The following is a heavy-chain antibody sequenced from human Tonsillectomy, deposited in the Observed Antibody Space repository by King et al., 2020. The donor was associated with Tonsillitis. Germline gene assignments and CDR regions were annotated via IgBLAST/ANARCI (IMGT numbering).Heavy chain of an antibody. V-gene: IGHV3-11*01. CDR1: GFTFSDYY. CDR2: ISSSGRTI. D-gene: IGHD5-18*01. Sequence: VQLVESGGGLVQPGGSLRLSCAASGFTFSDYYMSWIRQAPGKGLEWVSYISSSGRTIYYADSVEGRFTISRDNAKNSLYLRMDSLRAEDTAVYYCAGVRGYTHGRVFDYWGQGTLVTVSS. J-gene: IGHJ4*02. CDR3: AGVRGYTHGRVFDY.